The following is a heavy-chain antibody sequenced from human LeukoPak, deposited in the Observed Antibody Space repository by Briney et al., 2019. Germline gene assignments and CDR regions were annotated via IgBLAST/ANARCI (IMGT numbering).Heavy chain of an antibody. Sequence: ASVKVSCKASGYTFTSYDMQWVRQAPGQGFEWLGMINPSGGGTNYAQKFQGRVTITADESTSTAYMELSSLRSEDTAVYYCARTYYYDSSGYYPKYFQHWGQGTLVTVSS. D-gene: IGHD3-22*01. CDR2: INPSGGGT. J-gene: IGHJ1*01. CDR3: ARTYYYDSSGYYPKYFQH. CDR1: GYTFTSYD. V-gene: IGHV1-46*01.